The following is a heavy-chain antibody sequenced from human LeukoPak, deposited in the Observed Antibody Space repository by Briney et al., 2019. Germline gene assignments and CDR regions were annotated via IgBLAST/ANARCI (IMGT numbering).Heavy chain of an antibody. CDR1: GYTFTSYA. V-gene: IGHV1-3*01. J-gene: IGHJ5*02. D-gene: IGHD4-17*01. CDR3: ARDFYGDYVFDP. CDR2: ISAGNGNT. Sequence: ASVKVSCKASGYTFTSYAMHWVRQAPGQRLEWMGWISAGNGNTKYSQKFQGRVTITRDTSASTAYMELSSLRSEDTAVYYCARDFYGDYVFDPWGQGTLVTVSS.